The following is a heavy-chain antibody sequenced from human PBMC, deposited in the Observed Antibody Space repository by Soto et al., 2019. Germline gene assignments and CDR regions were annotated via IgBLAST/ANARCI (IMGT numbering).Heavy chain of an antibody. CDR3: AHRHELGSFDI. D-gene: IGHD1-26*01. Sequence: QITLKESGPTLVKPTQTLTLTCTFSGFSLSTRAVGVGWIRQPPGKALEWLALIYWNDDKRYSPSLKNRLTITKDTSKNHVVLTMTNMDPVDTATYYCAHRHELGSFDIWGQGTKDTVSS. V-gene: IGHV2-5*01. CDR2: IYWNDDK. CDR1: GFSLSTRAVG. J-gene: IGHJ3*02.